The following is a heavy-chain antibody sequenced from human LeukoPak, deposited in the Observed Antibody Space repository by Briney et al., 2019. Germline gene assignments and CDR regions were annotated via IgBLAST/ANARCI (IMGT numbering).Heavy chain of an antibody. CDR2: IIPIFGTT. D-gene: IGHD1-26*01. CDR1: GRTFSSYA. CDR3: ATSYSGSYRADQQFDY. V-gene: IGHV1-69*05. Sequence: SVKVSCKASGRTFSSYAISWVRQAPGQGLEWMGGIIPIFGTTNYAQKLQGRVTMTTDTSTSTAYMELRSLRSDDTAVYYCATSYSGSYRADQQFDYWGQGTLVTVSS. J-gene: IGHJ4*02.